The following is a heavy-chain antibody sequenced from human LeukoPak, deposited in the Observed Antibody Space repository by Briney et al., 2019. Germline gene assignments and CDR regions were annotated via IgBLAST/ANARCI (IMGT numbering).Heavy chain of an antibody. Sequence: GGSLRLSCAASGFTFSNYAMSWVRQAPGKGLECVSVVSYTGDRTYYADSVKGRFTISRDNAKNTLYLRMNSLGAEDTAVYYCAKDLKLYSKSYRNWFDPWGQGALVTVSS. CDR3: AKDLKLYSKSYRNWFDP. CDR1: GFTFSNYA. CDR2: VSYTGDRT. D-gene: IGHD3-16*02. J-gene: IGHJ5*02. V-gene: IGHV3-23*01.